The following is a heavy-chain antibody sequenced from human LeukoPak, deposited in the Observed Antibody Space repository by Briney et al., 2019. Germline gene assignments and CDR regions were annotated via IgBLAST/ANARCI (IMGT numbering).Heavy chain of an antibody. CDR3: AREATSNSYYYYYGMDV. CDR1: GGSFSGYY. J-gene: IGHJ6*02. D-gene: IGHD5-12*01. V-gene: IGHV4-34*01. Sequence: PSETLSLTCAVYGGSFSGYYWSWVRQPPGKGLEWIGEINHSGSTNYNPSLKSRVTISVDTSKNQFSLKLSSVTAADTAVYYCAREATSNSYYYYYGMDVWGQGTTVTVSS. CDR2: INHSGST.